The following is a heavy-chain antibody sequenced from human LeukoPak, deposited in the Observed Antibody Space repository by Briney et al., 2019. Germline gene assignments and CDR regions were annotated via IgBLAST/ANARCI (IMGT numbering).Heavy chain of an antibody. V-gene: IGHV4-59*01. J-gene: IGHJ3*01. CDR3: ARVVVPYHTGGVFDL. D-gene: IGHD3-16*01. CDR2: VYYTGST. Sequence: SETLSLTCTVSGGSMSNYYWSWIRQPPGEGLEWIGYVYYTGSTHYNASLTSRVTISVDTSKNQFSLRLNSMTAADTAVYYCARVVVPYHTGGVFDLWGQGTMVTVSS. CDR1: GGSMSNYY.